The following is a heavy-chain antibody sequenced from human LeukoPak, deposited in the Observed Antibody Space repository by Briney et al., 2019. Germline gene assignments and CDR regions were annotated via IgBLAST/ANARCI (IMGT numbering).Heavy chain of an antibody. J-gene: IGHJ4*02. CDR3: AIAPEVEMAAAVDY. V-gene: IGHV1-69*13. D-gene: IGHD5-24*01. CDR2: IIPIFGTA. CDR1: GGTFSSYA. Sequence: SVKVSCKASGGTFSSYAISWVRQAPGQGLEWMGGIIPIFGTANYAQKFQGRVTITADESTSTAYMELSSLRSEDTAVYYCAIAPEVEMAAAVDYWGQGTLVTVSS.